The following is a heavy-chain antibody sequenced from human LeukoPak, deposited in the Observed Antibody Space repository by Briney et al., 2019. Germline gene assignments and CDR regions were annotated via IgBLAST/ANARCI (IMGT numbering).Heavy chain of an antibody. J-gene: IGHJ3*02. CDR1: GFTFSSYA. CDR2: ISGSGGST. D-gene: IGHD5-18*01. Sequence: PGGSLRLSRAASGFTFSSYAMSWVRQAPGKGLEWVSAISGSGGSTYYADSVKGRFTISRDNSKNTLYLQMNSLRAEDTAVYYCAKELDGYSYGRDAFDIWGQGTMVTVSS. V-gene: IGHV3-23*01. CDR3: AKELDGYSYGRDAFDI.